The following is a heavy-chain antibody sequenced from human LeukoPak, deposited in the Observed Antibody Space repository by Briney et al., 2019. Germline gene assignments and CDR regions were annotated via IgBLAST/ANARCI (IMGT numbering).Heavy chain of an antibody. D-gene: IGHD4-17*01. CDR1: GYTFTSYA. CDR2: INTNTGNP. CDR3: ARGSGAYYYYYMDV. J-gene: IGHJ6*03. V-gene: IGHV7-4-1*02. Sequence: ASVTVSCKSSGYTFTSYAMNWVRQAPGQGLEWMGWINTNTGNPTYAQGFTGRFVFSLDTSVSTAYLQISSLKAEDTAVYYCARGSGAYYYYYMDVWGKGTTVTVSS.